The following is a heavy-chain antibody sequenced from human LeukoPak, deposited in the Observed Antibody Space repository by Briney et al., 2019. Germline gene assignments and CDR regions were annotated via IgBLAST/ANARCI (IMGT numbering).Heavy chain of an antibody. Sequence: GGSLRLSCAASGFTFSSYAMHWVRQAPGKGLEWVAVISYDGSNKYYADSVKGRFTISRDNSKNTLYLQMNSLRAEDTAVYYCARVFHDYGVYGLDAFDIWGQGTMVTVSS. CDR1: GFTFSSYA. J-gene: IGHJ3*02. CDR2: ISYDGSNK. V-gene: IGHV3-30-3*01. CDR3: ARVFHDYGVYGLDAFDI. D-gene: IGHD4-17*01.